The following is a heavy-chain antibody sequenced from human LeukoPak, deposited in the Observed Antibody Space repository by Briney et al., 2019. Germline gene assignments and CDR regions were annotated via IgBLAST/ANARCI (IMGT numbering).Heavy chain of an antibody. V-gene: IGHV4-59*08. CDR1: GGSISSYY. Sequence: SETLSLTCTVSGGSISSYYWSWIRQPPGKGLEWIGYIYYSGSTNYNPSLKSRVTISVDTSKNQFSLKLRSVTAADTAVYYCARLGYCSSTSWLPGDCYYYYMDVWGKGTTVTVSS. CDR2: IYYSGST. CDR3: ARLGYCSSTSWLPGDCYYYYMDV. J-gene: IGHJ6*03. D-gene: IGHD2-2*01.